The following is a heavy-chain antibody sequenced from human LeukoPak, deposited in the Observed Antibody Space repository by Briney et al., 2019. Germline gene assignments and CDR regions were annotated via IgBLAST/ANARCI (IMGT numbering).Heavy chain of an antibody. CDR2: IYYSGST. CDR3: ARAWFGEFANGMDV. D-gene: IGHD3-10*01. V-gene: IGHV4-59*01. Sequence: SETLSLTCIVSGGSISSYYWSWIRQPPEKGLEWIGYIYYSGSTNYNPSLKSRVTISVDTSKNQFSLKLSSVTAADTAVYYRARAWFGEFANGMDVWGQGTTVTVSS. CDR1: GGSISSYY. J-gene: IGHJ6*02.